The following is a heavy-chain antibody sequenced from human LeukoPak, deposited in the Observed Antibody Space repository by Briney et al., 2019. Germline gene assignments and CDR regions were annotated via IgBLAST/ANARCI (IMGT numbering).Heavy chain of an antibody. D-gene: IGHD4-17*01. V-gene: IGHV3-23*01. J-gene: IGHJ3*02. CDR3: ARDPNGDYIGAFGM. CDR1: GFTFSAYA. Sequence: GGSLRLSCTASGFTFSAYAMMWVRQAPGKGPEWVSAIRGGGGSAFYADSVKGRFTISRDNSKYTLFLQMNSLRAEDTAVYYCARDPNGDYIGAFGMWGPGTMVTVSS. CDR2: IRGGGGSA.